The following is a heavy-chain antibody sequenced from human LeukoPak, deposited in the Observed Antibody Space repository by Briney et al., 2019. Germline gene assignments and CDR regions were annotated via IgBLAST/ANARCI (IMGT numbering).Heavy chain of an antibody. CDR1: GSISSYY. V-gene: IGHV4-59*08. Sequence: SETLSLTCTVSGSISSYYWSWIRQPPGKGLEWIGHSYYTGSPSYNPSLKSRVTISVDTPKNQFSLKLSSVTAADTAVYYCAGVRSTVGWRSFDYWGQGTLVTVSS. CDR2: SYYTGSP. J-gene: IGHJ4*02. CDR3: AGVRSTVGWRSFDY. D-gene: IGHD4-23*01.